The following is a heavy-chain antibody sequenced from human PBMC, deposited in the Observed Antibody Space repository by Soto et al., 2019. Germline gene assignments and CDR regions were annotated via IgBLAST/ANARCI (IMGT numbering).Heavy chain of an antibody. CDR1: GFTVSSNY. Sequence: PGGSLRLSCAASGFTVSSNYMSWVRQAPGKGLEWVSVIYSGGSTYYADSVKGRFTISRDNSKNTLYLQMNSLRAEDTAVYYCARDLHDYIWGSYPGGFDIWGQGTMVTVS. D-gene: IGHD3-16*02. V-gene: IGHV3-66*01. J-gene: IGHJ3*02. CDR2: IYSGGST. CDR3: ARDLHDYIWGSYPGGFDI.